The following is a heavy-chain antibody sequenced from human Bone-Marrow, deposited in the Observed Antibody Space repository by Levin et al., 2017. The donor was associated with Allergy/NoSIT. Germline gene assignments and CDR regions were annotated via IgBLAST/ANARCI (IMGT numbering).Heavy chain of an antibody. V-gene: IGHV3-30-3*01. CDR3: ARVQRGPPGIVLVPAAGIDY. Sequence: GESLKISCAASGFTFSSYAMHWVRQAPGKGLEWVAVISYDGSNKYYADSVKGRFTISRDNSKNTLYLQMNSLRAEDTAVYYCARVQRGPPGIVLVPAAGIDYWGQGTLVTVSS. CDR1: GFTFSSYA. J-gene: IGHJ4*02. D-gene: IGHD2-2*01. CDR2: ISYDGSNK.